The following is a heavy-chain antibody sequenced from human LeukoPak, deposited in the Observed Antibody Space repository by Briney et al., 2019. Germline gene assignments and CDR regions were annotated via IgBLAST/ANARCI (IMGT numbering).Heavy chain of an antibody. CDR2: IKQDGSEK. CDR3: ARLRRREDRTFYYDSSGYSRGLIDY. J-gene: IGHJ4*02. Sequence: GGSLRLSCAASGFTFSGYWMSWVRQAPGKGLEWVANIKQDGSEKYYVDSVKGRFTISRDNAKNSLYLQMNSLRAEDTAVYYCARLRRREDRTFYYDSSGYSRGLIDYWGQGTLVTVSS. V-gene: IGHV3-7*01. CDR1: GFTFSGYW. D-gene: IGHD3-22*01.